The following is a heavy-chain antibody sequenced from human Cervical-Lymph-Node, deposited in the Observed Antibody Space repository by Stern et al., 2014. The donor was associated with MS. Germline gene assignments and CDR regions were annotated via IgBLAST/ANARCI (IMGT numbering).Heavy chain of an antibody. CDR2: IYPRDSDT. D-gene: IGHD4-23*01. Sequence: DQLVQSGAEVKKPGESLKISCKGSGYSFTSYWVAWVRQMPGRGLEWMGIIYPRDSDTKYSPSFQGQVTISADKSISTAYLQWSSLKASDTAMYFCARFYSGSFLDYWGQGSLVTVSS. CDR1: GYSFTSYW. J-gene: IGHJ4*02. CDR3: ARFYSGSFLDY. V-gene: IGHV5-51*03.